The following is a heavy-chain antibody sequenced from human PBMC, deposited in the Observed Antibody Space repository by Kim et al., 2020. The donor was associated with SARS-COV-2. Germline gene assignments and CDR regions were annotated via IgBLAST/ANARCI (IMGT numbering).Heavy chain of an antibody. J-gene: IGHJ4*02. V-gene: IGHV4-59*01. Sequence: SETLSLTCTVSGGSISSYYWSWIRQPPGKGLEWIGYSYYTGSSYYSPSRKSRLTISIDTSKSQFSLKVSSVTAADTAMYYCATSRSSGGYSDCWGQGTLVTVSA. CDR2: SYYTGSS. CDR1: GGSISSYY. D-gene: IGHD2-15*01. CDR3: ATSRSSGGYSDC.